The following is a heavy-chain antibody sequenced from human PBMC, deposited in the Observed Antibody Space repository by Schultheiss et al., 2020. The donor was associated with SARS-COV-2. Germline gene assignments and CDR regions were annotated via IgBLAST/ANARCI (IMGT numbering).Heavy chain of an antibody. J-gene: IGHJ4*02. CDR1: GFTFSDYY. Sequence: GGSLRLSCAASGFTFSDYYMSWVRRAPGKGLEWVAVIWYDGSNKYYADSVKGRFTISRDNSKNTLYLQMNSLRAEDTAVYYCAKDGGRELAFDYWGQGTLVTVSS. D-gene: IGHD1-26*01. CDR3: AKDGGRELAFDY. CDR2: IWYDGSNK. V-gene: IGHV3-33*06.